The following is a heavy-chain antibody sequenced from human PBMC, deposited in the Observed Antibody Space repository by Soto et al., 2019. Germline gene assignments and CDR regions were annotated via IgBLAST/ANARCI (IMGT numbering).Heavy chain of an antibody. J-gene: IGHJ4*02. V-gene: IGHV3-11*06. CDR3: AKREFGVVIVFDY. CDR1: GFTFGDSY. CDR2: ISPGSRYP. Sequence: PGGSLRLSCAGSGFTFGDSYMSWIRQAPGKGLEWLSYISPGSRYPAYADAVKGRFTISRDNARRSLFLQMSSLRAEETAVYYCAKREFGVVIVFDYWGQGTQVTVSS. D-gene: IGHD3-3*01.